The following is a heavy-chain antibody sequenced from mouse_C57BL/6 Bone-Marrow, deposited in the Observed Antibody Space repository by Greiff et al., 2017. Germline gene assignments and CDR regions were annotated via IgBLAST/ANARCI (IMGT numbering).Heavy chain of an antibody. CDR2: IYPGDGDT. CDR3: ARYYGGYYFDV. CDR1: GYAFSSSW. D-gene: IGHD1-1*02. V-gene: IGHV1-82*01. J-gene: IGHJ1*03. Sequence: QVQLQQSGPELVKPGASVKISCKASGYAFSSSWMNWVKQRPGKGLEWIGRIYPGDGDTNYNGKFKGKATLTADKSSSTAYMQLSSLTSEDSAVYFCARYYGGYYFDVWGTGTTGTGSS.